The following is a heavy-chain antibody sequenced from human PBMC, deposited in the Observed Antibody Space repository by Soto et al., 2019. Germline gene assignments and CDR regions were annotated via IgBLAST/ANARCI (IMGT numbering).Heavy chain of an antibody. Sequence: QVQLVQSGAEVKKPGSSVKVSCKASGGTFSTYPISWVRQAPGQGLEWMGGIIPIFGTANYAQKLQGRVTITADESTTTAYMQLSSLRSDDTAVYYCARLRASNYEAYQHWGQGTLVTVSS. V-gene: IGHV1-69*12. CDR3: ARLRASNYEAYQH. CDR1: GGTFSTYP. CDR2: IIPIFGTA. D-gene: IGHD4-4*01. J-gene: IGHJ1*01.